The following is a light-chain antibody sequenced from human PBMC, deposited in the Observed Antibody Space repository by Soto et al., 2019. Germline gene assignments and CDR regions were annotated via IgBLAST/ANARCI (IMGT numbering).Light chain of an antibody. CDR3: FSSTTTSTHV. CDR2: EVT. J-gene: IGLJ1*01. V-gene: IGLV2-14*01. CDR1: RSDVGAYNY. Sequence: QSALTQPASVSGSPGQSIAISCTGTRSDVGAYNYVSWYQQHPGKAPKLMISEVTNRPSGVSDRFSGSKSGNTASLTISGLQAEDEAEYFCFSSTTTSTHVFGTGTKVTVL.